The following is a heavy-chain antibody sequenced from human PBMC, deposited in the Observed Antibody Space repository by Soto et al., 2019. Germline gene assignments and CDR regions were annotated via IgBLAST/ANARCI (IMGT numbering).Heavy chain of an antibody. CDR1: GLTFSSYG. D-gene: IGHD3-22*01. CDR3: ARSPYYYDSSNYYGY. J-gene: IGHJ4*02. CDR2: ISSSSTTI. Sequence: EVQLVESGGGLVQPGGSLRVSCAASGLTFSSYGMNWVRQAPGKGLEWVSYISSSSTTIYYADSVKGRFTIFRDNAKNSLYLQLNSLRDEDTAVYYCARSPYYYDSSNYYGYWGQGTLVTVSS. V-gene: IGHV3-48*02.